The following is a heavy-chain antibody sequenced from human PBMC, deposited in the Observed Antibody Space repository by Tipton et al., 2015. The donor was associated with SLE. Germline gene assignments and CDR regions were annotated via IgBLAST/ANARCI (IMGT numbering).Heavy chain of an antibody. Sequence: TLSLTCTVSGGSISSYYWSWIRQPPGKGLEWIGYIYYSGSTNYNPSLKSRVTISIDTSKNQFSLNLTSVTAADTAVYYCAGLSSVAAPWGQGTLVTVSS. CDR2: IYYSGST. CDR3: AGLSSVAAP. D-gene: IGHD6-19*01. J-gene: IGHJ5*02. CDR1: GGSISSYY. V-gene: IGHV4-59*01.